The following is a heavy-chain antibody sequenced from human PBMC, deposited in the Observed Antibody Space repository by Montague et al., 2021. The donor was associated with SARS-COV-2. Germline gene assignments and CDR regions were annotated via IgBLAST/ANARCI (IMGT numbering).Heavy chain of an antibody. CDR1: GGSISSYY. D-gene: IGHD3-22*01. Sequence: SETLSLTCTVSGGSISSYYYYWIRQPPGKGLEWIGYIYYSGRTNXNPSLKSRVTISVDTSKNQFSLKLSSVTAADTAVYYCARGGGSGYRYYFDYWGQGSLVTVSS. CDR3: ARGGGSGYRYYFDY. CDR2: IYYSGRT. J-gene: IGHJ4*02. V-gene: IGHV4-59*01.